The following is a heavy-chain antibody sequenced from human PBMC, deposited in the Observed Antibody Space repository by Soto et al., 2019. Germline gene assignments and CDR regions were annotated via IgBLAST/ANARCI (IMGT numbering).Heavy chain of an antibody. CDR2: INSEGTTT. J-gene: IGHJ4*02. D-gene: IGHD7-27*01. Sequence: EVQLVESGGGSVQPGGSLRLSCAASGFTFSSYWMQWVRQAPGKGLVWVSRINSEGTTTYYADFVKGRFTISRDNAKNTLYLQMNSLRAEDTAIYYCGRAPGGTGIVDYWGQGILVTVSS. CDR3: GRAPGGTGIVDY. V-gene: IGHV3-74*01. CDR1: GFTFSSYW.